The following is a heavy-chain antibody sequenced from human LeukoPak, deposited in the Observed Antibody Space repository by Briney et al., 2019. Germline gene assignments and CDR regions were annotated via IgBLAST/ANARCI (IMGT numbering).Heavy chain of an antibody. CDR2: INHSGST. CDR3: ARGDHDYVWGSYRYTRGFDY. V-gene: IGHV4-34*01. CDR1: GGSFSSYY. J-gene: IGHJ4*02. D-gene: IGHD3-16*02. Sequence: PSETLSLTCAVYGGSFSSYYWSWIRQPPGKGLEWIGEINHSGSTNYNPSLKSRVTISVDTSKNQFSLKLSSVTAADTAVYYCARGDHDYVWGSYRYTRGFDYWGQGTLVTVSS.